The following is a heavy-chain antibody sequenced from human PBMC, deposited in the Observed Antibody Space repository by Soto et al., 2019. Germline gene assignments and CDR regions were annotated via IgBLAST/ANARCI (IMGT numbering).Heavy chain of an antibody. D-gene: IGHD2-21*02. V-gene: IGHV1-46*01. Sequence: ASVKVSCKASGYTFTSYYMHWVRQAPGQGLEWMGIINPSGGSTSYAQKSQGRVTMTRDTSTSTVYMELSSLRSEDTAVYYCAASGVTAVRWFDPWGQGTLVTVSS. J-gene: IGHJ5*02. CDR1: GYTFTSYY. CDR3: AASGVTAVRWFDP. CDR2: INPSGGST.